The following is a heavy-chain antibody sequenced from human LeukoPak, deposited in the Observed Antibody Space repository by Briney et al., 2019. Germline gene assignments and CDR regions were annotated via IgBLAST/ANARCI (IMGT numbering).Heavy chain of an antibody. Sequence: SSETLSLTCTVSGGSISNQYWAWIRQPAGKGLEWIGRIFTSGNTDSNPSLRSRVTISVDTPKDQFSLRLTSVTAADTAFYYCAREWPGRYDVLTGPYEGGYYYDRWGQGTLVTVSS. J-gene: IGHJ4*02. CDR3: AREWPGRYDVLTGPYEGGYYYDR. V-gene: IGHV4-4*07. CDR1: GGSISNQY. CDR2: IFTSGNT. D-gene: IGHD3/OR15-3a*01.